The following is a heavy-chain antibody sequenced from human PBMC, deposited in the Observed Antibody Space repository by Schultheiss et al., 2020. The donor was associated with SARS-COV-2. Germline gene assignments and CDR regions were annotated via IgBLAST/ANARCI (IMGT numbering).Heavy chain of an antibody. D-gene: IGHD4/OR15-4a*01. V-gene: IGHV4-34*01. J-gene: IGHJ6*02. Sequence: SETLSLTCTVSGGSISSYYWSWIRQPPGKGLEWIGEINHSGSTNYNPSLKSRVTISVDTFKKQFSLKLNSVTAADTAVYFCARGRGARYVAYYSYYYGMDVWGQGTTVTVSS. CDR3: ARGRGARYVAYYSYYYGMDV. CDR1: GGSISSYY. CDR2: INHSGST.